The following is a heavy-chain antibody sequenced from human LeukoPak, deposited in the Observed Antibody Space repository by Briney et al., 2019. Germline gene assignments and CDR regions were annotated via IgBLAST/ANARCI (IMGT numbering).Heavy chain of an antibody. CDR2: ISAYNGNT. CDR1: GYTFTSYG. Sequence: ASVKVSCKASGYTFTSYGISWVRQAPGQGLEWMGWISAYNGNTNYAQKLQGRVTMTTDTSTSTAYMELRSLRSDDTAVYYCARLPPLELRLCNWFDPWGQGTLVTVSS. D-gene: IGHD3-16*01. V-gene: IGHV1-18*01. J-gene: IGHJ5*02. CDR3: ARLPPLELRLCNWFDP.